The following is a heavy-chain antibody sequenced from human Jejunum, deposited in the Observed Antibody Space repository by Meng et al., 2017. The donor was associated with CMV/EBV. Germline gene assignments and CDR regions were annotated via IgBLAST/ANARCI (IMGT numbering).Heavy chain of an antibody. CDR3: ARDQDIVILPAAPYNYFDP. CDR2: INPDSGAT. V-gene: IGHV1-2*02. CDR1: DYY. J-gene: IGHJ5*02. D-gene: IGHD2-2*01. Sequence: DYYMPWVRQAPAPGLEWMGWINPDSGATNSAQKLQGRVTMTRDTSIRTAYMELSSLTSDDTAMYFCARDQDIVILPAAPYNYFDPWGQGTLVTVSS.